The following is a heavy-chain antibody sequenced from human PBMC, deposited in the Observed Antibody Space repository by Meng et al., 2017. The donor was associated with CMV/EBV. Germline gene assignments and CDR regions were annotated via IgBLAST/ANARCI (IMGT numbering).Heavy chain of an antibody. CDR2: IVVGSGNT. D-gene: IGHD3-9*01. V-gene: IGHV1-58*01. CDR1: GFTFTSSA. J-gene: IGHJ6*02. Sequence: SVKVSCKASGFTFTSSAVQWVRQARGQRLEWIGWIVVGSGNTNYAQKFQERVTITRDMSTSTAYMELSSLRSEDTAVYYCASNTAEARGYYDILTGGLGVLDVWGQGTTVTVSS. CDR3: ASNTAEARGYYDILTGGLGVLDV.